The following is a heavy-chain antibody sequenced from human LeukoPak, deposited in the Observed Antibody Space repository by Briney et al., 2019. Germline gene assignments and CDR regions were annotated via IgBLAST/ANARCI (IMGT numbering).Heavy chain of an antibody. CDR1: GGSFSGYY. J-gene: IGHJ4*02. Sequence: SETLSLTCAVYGGSFSGYYWSWIRQPPGKGLEWIGEINHSGSTNYNPSLKSRVTVSVDTSKNQFSLKVTSVTAADTAVYYCARDVVTKIQYWGQGILVSVSS. CDR2: INHSGST. V-gene: IGHV4-34*01. D-gene: IGHD3-22*01. CDR3: ARDVVTKIQY.